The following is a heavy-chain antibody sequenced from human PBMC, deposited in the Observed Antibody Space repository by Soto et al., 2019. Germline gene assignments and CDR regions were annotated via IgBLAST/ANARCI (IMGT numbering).Heavy chain of an antibody. Sequence: VVSRILSCAASGFTFSSDSMAWVWQAPVKGLEWVSTISGTGGNTYYAYSVKGRFTISRDNSKNTVYLQMNSLSAADTAVYYCVKELYILAFDYWGQGTLLTVSS. CDR2: ISGTGGNT. V-gene: IGHV3-23*01. CDR1: GFTFSSDS. D-gene: IGHD2-21*01. J-gene: IGHJ4*02. CDR3: VKELYILAFDY.